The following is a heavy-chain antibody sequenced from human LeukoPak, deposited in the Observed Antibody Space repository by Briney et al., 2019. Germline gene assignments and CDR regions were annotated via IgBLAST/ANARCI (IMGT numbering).Heavy chain of an antibody. CDR3: ARDHLANLASRLFDP. Sequence: SETLSLTCTVSGYSISNGYYWGWIRQPPGKGLEWIGSIHHSGRTYYNPSLKSRVTISVDTSKNQFSLKLSSVTAADTAVYYCARDHLANLASRLFDPWGQGTLVTVSS. D-gene: IGHD3-3*01. V-gene: IGHV4-38-2*02. CDR2: IHHSGRT. J-gene: IGHJ5*02. CDR1: GYSISNGYY.